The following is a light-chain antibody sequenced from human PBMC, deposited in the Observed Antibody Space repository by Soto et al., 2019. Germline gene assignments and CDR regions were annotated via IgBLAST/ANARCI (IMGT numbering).Light chain of an antibody. CDR3: QQFASTPLA. CDR2: GAS. CDR1: QSVRSNY. J-gene: IGKJ4*01. V-gene: IGKV3-20*01. Sequence: EIVLTQSPGTLSLSSGERATLSCRASQSVRSNYLAWYQQKPGQALRLLIYGASSRATGIPNRFCGSGSGTVFTHTINRLAPEAFAVYYSQQFASTPLAFGGATKVEIK.